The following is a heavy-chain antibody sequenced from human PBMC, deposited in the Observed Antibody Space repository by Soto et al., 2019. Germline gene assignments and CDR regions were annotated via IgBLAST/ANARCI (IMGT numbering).Heavy chain of an antibody. CDR1: GGSISSGGYS. V-gene: IGHV4-30-2*01. CDR2: IYHSGST. Sequence: QLQLQESGSGLVKPSQTLSLTCAVSGGSISSGGYSWSWIRQPPGKGLEWIGYIYHSGSTYYNPSLKSRVTISGDRSKNQFSLKLSSVTAADTAVYYCARGNPLTGYYFHYGMDVWGQGTTVTVSS. D-gene: IGHD3-9*01. CDR3: ARGNPLTGYYFHYGMDV. J-gene: IGHJ6*02.